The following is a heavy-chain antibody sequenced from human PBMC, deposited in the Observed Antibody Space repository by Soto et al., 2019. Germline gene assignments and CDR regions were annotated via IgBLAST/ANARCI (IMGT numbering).Heavy chain of an antibody. D-gene: IGHD2-2*01. CDR3: ARHALTTSIDQLQPVDY. CDR2: IYYSGST. V-gene: IGHV4-39*01. J-gene: IGHJ4*02. CDR1: GGSISSRNCY. Sequence: SETLSLTCSVSGGSISSRNCYWGWIRQPPGKGLEWIGSIYYSGSTSYNPSLKTRVTISEDTSKSQLSLKLSSVTAADTAVYYCARHALTTSIDQLQPVDYWGQGTLVTVSS.